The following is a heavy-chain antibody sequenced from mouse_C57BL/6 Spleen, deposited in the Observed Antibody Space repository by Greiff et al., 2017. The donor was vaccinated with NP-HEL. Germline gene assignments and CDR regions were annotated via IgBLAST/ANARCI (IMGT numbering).Heavy chain of an antibody. J-gene: IGHJ2*01. CDR2: INPNNGGT. CDR1: GYTFTDYY. V-gene: IGHV1-26*01. CDR3: LRYPFDY. D-gene: IGHD1-1*01. Sequence: EVQRVESGPELVKPGASVKISCKASGYTFTDYYMNWVKQSHGKSLEWIGDINPNNGGTSYNQKFKGKATLTVDKSSSTAYMELRSLTSEDSAVYYCLRYPFDYWGQGTTLTVSS.